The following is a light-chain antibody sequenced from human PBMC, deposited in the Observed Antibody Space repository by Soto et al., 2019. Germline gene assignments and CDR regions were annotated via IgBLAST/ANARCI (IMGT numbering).Light chain of an antibody. CDR2: GAS. J-gene: IGKJ1*01. CDR1: QSIDSD. V-gene: IGKV3-15*01. CDR3: QQYSHWRT. Sequence: EIMMTQSPANVSAFLGERATLSCRASQSIDSDLAWYQQKPGHVPRLLIYGASTRATGVPARCSGSGSGTEFTLTIISQPSDDFAVYYCQQYSHWRTFGPGTKVEIK.